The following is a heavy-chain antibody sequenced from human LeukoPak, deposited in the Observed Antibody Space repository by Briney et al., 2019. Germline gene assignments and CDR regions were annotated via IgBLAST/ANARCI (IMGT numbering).Heavy chain of an antibody. D-gene: IGHD6-13*01. CDR3: ARDIAAAGTGGMDV. CDR1: GGSISSYY. V-gene: IGHV4-59*12. CDR2: TYYSGST. J-gene: IGHJ6*02. Sequence: PSETLSLTCTVSGGSISSYYWSWIRQPPGKGLEWIGYTYYSGSTNYNPSLKSRVTISVDTSKNQFSLKLSSVTAADTAVYYCARDIAAAGTGGMDVWGQGTTVTVSS.